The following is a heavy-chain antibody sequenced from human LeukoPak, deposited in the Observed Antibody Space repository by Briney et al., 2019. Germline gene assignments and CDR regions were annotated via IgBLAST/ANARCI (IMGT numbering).Heavy chain of an antibody. CDR2: ISSSSSYI. D-gene: IGHD3-22*01. Sequence: GGSLRLSCAASGFTFSSYSMNWVRQAPGKGLEWVSSISSSSSYIYYADSVKGRFTISRDNAKNSLYLQMNSLRAEDTAVYYCARGGVAYDSSGYYDYWGQGALVTVSS. V-gene: IGHV3-21*01. J-gene: IGHJ4*02. CDR1: GFTFSSYS. CDR3: ARGGVAYDSSGYYDY.